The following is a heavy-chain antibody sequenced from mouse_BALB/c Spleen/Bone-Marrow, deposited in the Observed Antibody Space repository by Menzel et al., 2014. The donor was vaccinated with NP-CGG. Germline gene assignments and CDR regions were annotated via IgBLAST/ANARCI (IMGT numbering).Heavy chain of an antibody. V-gene: IGHV5-9-3*01. CDR2: ISSGGSYT. CDR1: GFTFSSYA. J-gene: IGHJ4*01. CDR3: ARRTLYGYDAGAMDY. Sequence: EVQVVESGGGLVKPGGSLKLSCAASGFTFSSYAMSWVRQTPEKRLEWVATISSGGSYTYYPDSVKGRFTTSRDNAKNALYLQMSSLRSKGTAMYYCARRTLYGYDAGAMDYWGQGTSVTVSS. D-gene: IGHD2-14*01.